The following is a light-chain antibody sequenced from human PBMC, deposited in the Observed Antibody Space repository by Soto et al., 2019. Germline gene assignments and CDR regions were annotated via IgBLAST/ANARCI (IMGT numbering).Light chain of an antibody. CDR2: DTS. CDR3: QQRFSWPPT. V-gene: IGKV3-11*01. J-gene: IGKJ4*01. Sequence: EIGLTQSPATLSLSPGERATLSCRASQSVSRYLAWYQQKPGQAPRLVIHDTSTRATGVPDTFSGSGSGTEFTVTISRLETEDFAMYYCQQRFSWPPTFGGGTHVEIK. CDR1: QSVSRY.